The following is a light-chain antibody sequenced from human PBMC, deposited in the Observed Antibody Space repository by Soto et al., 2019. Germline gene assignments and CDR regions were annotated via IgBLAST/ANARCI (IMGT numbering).Light chain of an antibody. J-gene: IGLJ1*01. V-gene: IGLV2-14*03. Sequence: QSVLTQPASVSGSPGQSITISCTGTSSDVGAYDFVSRYQQHPDKAPKLMIYEVSNRPSGVSNRFSGSKSVNTATLTISGLQAEDEADYYCSSYTSSSTRVFGTGTQLTVL. CDR3: SSYTSSSTRV. CDR1: SSDVGAYDF. CDR2: EVS.